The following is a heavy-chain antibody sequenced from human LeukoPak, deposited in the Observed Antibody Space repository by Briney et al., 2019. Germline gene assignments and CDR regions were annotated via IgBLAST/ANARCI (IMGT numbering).Heavy chain of an antibody. D-gene: IGHD5/OR15-5a*01. Sequence: GGSLRLSCAASGFTFDDYGMSWVRQAPGKGLEWASGINWSGGSTGYTDSVKGRFTISRDNAKNSLYLQMNSLRAEDTAVYYCVRDHHRRLYDSQARDTFDIWGRGTMVTVSS. J-gene: IGHJ3*02. V-gene: IGHV3-20*04. CDR1: GFTFDDYG. CDR3: VRDHHRRLYDSQARDTFDI. CDR2: INWSGGST.